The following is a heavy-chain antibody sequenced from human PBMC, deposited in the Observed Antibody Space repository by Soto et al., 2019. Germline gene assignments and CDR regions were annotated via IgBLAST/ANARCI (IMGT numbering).Heavy chain of an antibody. CDR2: ISWNSGSI. CDR3: AKGRVVVGAHFDY. J-gene: IGHJ4*02. D-gene: IGHD2-15*01. CDR1: GFTFDDYA. V-gene: IGHV3-9*01. Sequence: EVQLVESGGGLVQPGRSLRLSCAASGFTFDDYAMHWVRQAPGKGLEWVSGISWNSGSIGYADSVKGRFTISRDNAKNSLYLQMNSLRAEDTALYYCAKGRVVVGAHFDYWGQGTLVTVSS.